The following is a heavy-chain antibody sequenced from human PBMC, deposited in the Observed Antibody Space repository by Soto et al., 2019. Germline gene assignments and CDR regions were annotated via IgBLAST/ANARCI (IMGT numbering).Heavy chain of an antibody. CDR1: GGSISSSSYF. D-gene: IGHD3-10*01. CDR3: ARTYYYGSGSYYTTYNWFDP. J-gene: IGHJ5*02. V-gene: IGHV4-39*07. CDR2: IYYSGST. Sequence: SETLSLTCTVSGGSISSSSYFWGWIRQPPGKGLEWIGTIYYSGSTYSNPSLKSRVTISVDTSKNQFSLKLSSVTAADTAVYYCARTYYYGSGSYYTTYNWFDPWGQGTLVTVSS.